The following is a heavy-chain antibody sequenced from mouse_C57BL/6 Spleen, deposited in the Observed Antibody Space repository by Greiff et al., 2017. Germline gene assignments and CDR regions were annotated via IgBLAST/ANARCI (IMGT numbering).Heavy chain of an antibody. CDR3: ARSRPEGYFDY. CDR2: INPYNGGT. J-gene: IGHJ2*01. Sequence: EVKLVESGPVLVKPGASVKMSCKASGYTFTDYYMNWVKQSHGKSLEWIGVINPYNGGTSYNQKFKGKATLTVDKSSSTAYMELNSLTSEDSAVYYCARSRPEGYFDYWGQGTTLTVSS. V-gene: IGHV1-19*01. CDR1: GYTFTDYY.